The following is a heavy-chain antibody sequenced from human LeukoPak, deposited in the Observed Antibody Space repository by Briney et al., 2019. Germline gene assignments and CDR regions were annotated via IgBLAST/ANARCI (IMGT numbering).Heavy chain of an antibody. V-gene: IGHV4-39*01. CDR3: ARARLEYSGSYYAHFDY. D-gene: IGHD1-26*01. Sequence: SETLSLTCTVSGASIRSSSFFWAWIRQPPGKGLEWIGSMYYSGSTYYSPSLNSRVSTSVDTSSNQFSLKLSSVTAADTAVYYCARARLEYSGSYYAHFDYWGQGTLVTVSS. CDR1: GASIRSSSFF. J-gene: IGHJ4*02. CDR2: MYYSGST.